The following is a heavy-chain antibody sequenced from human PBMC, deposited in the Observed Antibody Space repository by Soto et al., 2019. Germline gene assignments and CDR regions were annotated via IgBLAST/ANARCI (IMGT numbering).Heavy chain of an antibody. CDR1: GYTFGHYY. V-gene: IGHV1-2*02. CDR3: ARFNVVRMVSAGLDF. J-gene: IGHJ1*01. CDR2: LNRNGGAT. Sequence: GASVKVSCKTSGYTFGHYYIHWVRQAPGQGLEWLGWLNRNGGATNYAPKFQGRVTMTHDASISTVHMELSSLTPDDTAVYYCARFNVVRMVSAGLDFWGLGTLVTVSS. D-gene: IGHD2-21*01.